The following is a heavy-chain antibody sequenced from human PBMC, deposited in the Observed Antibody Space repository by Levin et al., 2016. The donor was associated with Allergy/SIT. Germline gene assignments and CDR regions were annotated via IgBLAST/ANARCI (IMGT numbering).Heavy chain of an antibody. CDR2: ISWNSGSI. J-gene: IGHJ6*02. D-gene: IGHD6-13*01. CDR3: AKDMKSSSSPEVYHYYGMDV. Sequence: VRQAPGKGLEWVSGISWNSGSIGYADSVKGRFTISRDNAKNSLYLQMNSLRAEDTALYYCAKDMKSSSSPEVYHYYGMDVWGQGTTVTVSS. V-gene: IGHV3-9*01.